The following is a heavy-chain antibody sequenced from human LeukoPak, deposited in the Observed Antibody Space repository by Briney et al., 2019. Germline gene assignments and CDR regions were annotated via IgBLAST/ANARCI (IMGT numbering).Heavy chain of an antibody. D-gene: IGHD6-13*01. CDR2: INPNSGGT. CDR1: GYTFTGYY. V-gene: IGHV1-2*02. Sequence: ASVKVSCKASGYTFTGYYMHWVRQAPGQGLEWMGWINPNSGGTNYAQKFQGRVTMTRDTSISTAYMELSRLRSDDTAVHYCARYTSSSSYWYFDLWGRGTLVTVSS. CDR3: ARYTSSSSYWYFDL. J-gene: IGHJ2*01.